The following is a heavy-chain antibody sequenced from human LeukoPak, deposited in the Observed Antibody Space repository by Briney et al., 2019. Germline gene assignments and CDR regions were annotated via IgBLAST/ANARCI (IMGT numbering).Heavy chain of an antibody. CDR2: ISATGGTT. D-gene: IGHD4-11*01. CDR1: GFTFSSYG. J-gene: IGHJ3*02. Sequence: GGSLRLSCAASGFTFSSYGMSWVRQAPGKGLEWVSAISATGGTTYYADSVKGRFTISRDNSKNTLYLQMNSLRAEDTAVYYCARGYSNYGYTFDIWGQGTMVTVSS. CDR3: ARGYSNYGYTFDI. V-gene: IGHV3-23*01.